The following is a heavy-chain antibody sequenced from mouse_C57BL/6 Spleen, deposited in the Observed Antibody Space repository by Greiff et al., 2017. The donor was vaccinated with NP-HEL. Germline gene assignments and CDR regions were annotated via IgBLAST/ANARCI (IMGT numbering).Heavy chain of an antibody. CDR1: GFTFSDYG. Sequence: EVQVVESGGGLVKPGGSLKLSCAASGFTFSDYGMHWVRQAPEKGLEWVAYISSGSSTIYYADTVKGRFTISRDNAKNTLFLQMTSLRSEDTAMYYCARPLYYYGSSSFAYWGQGTLVTVSA. J-gene: IGHJ3*01. V-gene: IGHV5-17*01. CDR3: ARPLYYYGSSSFAY. CDR2: ISSGSSTI. D-gene: IGHD1-1*01.